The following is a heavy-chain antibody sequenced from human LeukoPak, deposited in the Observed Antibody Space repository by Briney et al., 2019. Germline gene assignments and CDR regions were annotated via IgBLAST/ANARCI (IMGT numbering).Heavy chain of an antibody. CDR1: GGSISSYY. CDR2: IYYSGST. V-gene: IGHV4-59*12. D-gene: IGHD3-22*01. J-gene: IGHJ4*02. CDR3: ARDSYYDSSGGLDY. Sequence: SETLSLTCTVSGGSISSYYWSWIRQPPGKGLEWIGYIYYSGSTNYNPSLKSRVTISVDTSKNQFSLKLSSVTAADTAVYYCARDSYYDSSGGLDYWGQGTLVTVSS.